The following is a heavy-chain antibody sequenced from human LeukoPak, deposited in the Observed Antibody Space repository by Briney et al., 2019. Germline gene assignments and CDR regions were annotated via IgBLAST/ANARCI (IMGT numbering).Heavy chain of an antibody. V-gene: IGHV1-2*02. D-gene: IGHD3-10*01. CDR3: ARDSGERGSGSYLIAY. CDR2: INPNSGGT. J-gene: IGHJ4*02. Sequence: ASVKVSCKASGYTFTGYYMHWVRQAPGQGLEWMGWINPNSGGTNYAQKFQGRVTMTRDTSINTAYMELSRLSSDDTAVYYCARDSGERGSGSYLIAYWGQGTLVTVSS. CDR1: GYTFTGYY.